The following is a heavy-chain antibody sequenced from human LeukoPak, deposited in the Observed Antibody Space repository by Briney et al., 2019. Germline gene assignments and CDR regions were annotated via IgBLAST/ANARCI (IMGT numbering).Heavy chain of an antibody. CDR3: ATCSYYDILTGYS. V-gene: IGHV5-51*01. Sequence: GESLKISCKGSAYSFTTYWIGWVRQMPGKGLEWMGIIYPGDSDIRYSPSFQGQVTISADKSISTAYLQWSSLKASDTAMYYCATCSYYDILTGYSWGQGTLVTVSS. CDR1: AYSFTTYW. J-gene: IGHJ4*02. D-gene: IGHD3-9*01. CDR2: IYPGDSDI.